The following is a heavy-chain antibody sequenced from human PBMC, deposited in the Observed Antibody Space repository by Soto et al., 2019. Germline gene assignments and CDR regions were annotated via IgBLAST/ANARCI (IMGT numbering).Heavy chain of an antibody. V-gene: IGHV4-59*08. Sequence: GSSQIDYYWTWIRQPPGKGLEWIGNIYYTGSTNYNPSLQSRVTISVDTSKKQYSLKLNSVTAADTAVYYCATQRLCTGGHCWNWFDPWGQETLVTVSS. D-gene: IGHD2-8*02. CDR3: ATQRLCTGGHCWNWFDP. CDR1: GSSQIDYY. J-gene: IGHJ5*02. CDR2: IYYTGST.